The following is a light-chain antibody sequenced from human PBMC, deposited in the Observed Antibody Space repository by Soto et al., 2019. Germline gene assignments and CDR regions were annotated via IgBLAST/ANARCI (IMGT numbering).Light chain of an antibody. J-gene: IGKJ4*01. CDR1: QDFSNF. Sequence: DIQLTQSPSFLSASIGDRVTITCRASQDFSNFLAWYQQKPGRAPKLLMYDASTLQSGVPSRFSGSGSGTEFTLTISSLQPEDFATYYCQQLYSFPLTFGGGTKVDIX. CDR2: DAS. V-gene: IGKV1-9*01. CDR3: QQLYSFPLT.